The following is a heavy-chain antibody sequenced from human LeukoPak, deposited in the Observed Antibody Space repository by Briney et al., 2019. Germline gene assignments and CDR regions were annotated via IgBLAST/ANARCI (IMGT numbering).Heavy chain of an antibody. CDR1: GGYISTYY. V-gene: IGHV4-59*01. CDR2: IYHTGIT. Sequence: SETLSLTCTVSGGYISTYYWSWIRQPPGKGLEWIGYIYHTGITNYNPSLKSRVTMSVDTTKNQFSLNLTSVTAADTAVYYCAGDREDYNLGVWHFDPWGRGTLVTVSS. J-gene: IGHJ2*01. CDR3: AGDREDYNLGVWHFDP. D-gene: IGHD3-16*01.